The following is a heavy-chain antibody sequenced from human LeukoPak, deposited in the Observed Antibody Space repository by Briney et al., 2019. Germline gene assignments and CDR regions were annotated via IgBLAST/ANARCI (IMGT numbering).Heavy chain of an antibody. Sequence: QSGGSLRLSCAASGFTFSSYAMSWVRQAPGKGLECVSTISGSGGSAYYADSVKGRFTISRDNSNNTLYLQMYTLRAEDTAVYYCAKSEAEQFHPYFVYWGQGTLVTVSS. D-gene: IGHD1-26*01. CDR1: GFTFSSYA. J-gene: IGHJ4*02. CDR3: AKSEAEQFHPYFVY. CDR2: ISGSGGSA. V-gene: IGHV3-23*01.